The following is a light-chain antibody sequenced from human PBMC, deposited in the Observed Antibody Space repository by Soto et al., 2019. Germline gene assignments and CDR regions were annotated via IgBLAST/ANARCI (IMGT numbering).Light chain of an antibody. CDR1: QSVLYSSNNKNY. J-gene: IGKJ1*01. CDR3: QQYYSTPAWT. CDR2: WAS. V-gene: IGKV4-1*01. Sequence: DIVMTQSPDSLAVSLGERATINCKSSQSVLYSSNNKNYLAWYQQKPGQPPKLLIHWASTRESGVPDRFSGSGSGTDFTLPISSLQAEYVAGYYCQQYYSTPAWTFGQGTKVEIK.